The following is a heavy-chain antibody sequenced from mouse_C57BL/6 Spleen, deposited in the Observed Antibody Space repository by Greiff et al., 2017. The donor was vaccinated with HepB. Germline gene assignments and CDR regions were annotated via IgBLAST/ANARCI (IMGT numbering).Heavy chain of an antibody. CDR3: ARHGSSDWYFDV. J-gene: IGHJ1*03. CDR1: GYTFTSYW. Sequence: QVQLQQPGAELVKPGASVKMSCKASGYTFTSYWMHWVKQRPGQGLEWIGEIDPSDSYTNYNQKFKGKSTLTVDKSSSTAYMQLSSLTSEDSAVYYCARHGSSDWYFDVWGTGTTVTVSS. D-gene: IGHD1-1*01. CDR2: IDPSDSYT. V-gene: IGHV1-69*01.